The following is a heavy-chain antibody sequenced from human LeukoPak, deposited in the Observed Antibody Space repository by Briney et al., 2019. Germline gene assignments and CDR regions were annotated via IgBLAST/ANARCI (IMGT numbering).Heavy chain of an antibody. V-gene: IGHV3-23*01. D-gene: IGHD4-23*01. CDR1: GFTFSNYA. CDR2: ISDSGGST. CDR3: AKLSTTVVKRPYMDV. J-gene: IGHJ6*03. Sequence: GGSLRLSCAASGFTFSNYAMSWVRQAPGKGLEWVSSISDSGGSTFYADSVEGQFTISRDNSKNTLYLQMNSLRAEDTAVYYCAKLSTTVVKRPYMDVWGEGTTVTVSS.